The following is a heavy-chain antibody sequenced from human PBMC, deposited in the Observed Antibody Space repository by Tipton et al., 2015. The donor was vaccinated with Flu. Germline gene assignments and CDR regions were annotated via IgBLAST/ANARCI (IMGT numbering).Heavy chain of an antibody. CDR3: ARDQRITFGGVIVGDSSFDP. V-gene: IGHV4-59*01. CDR1: SGSISSYY. Sequence: TLSLTCTVSSGSISSYYWSWIRQPPGKGLEWIGYIYYSGSTNYTPSLKSRVTISVDTSKNQFSLKLSSVTAADTAVYYCARDQRITFGGVIVGDSSFDPWGQGTLVTASS. D-gene: IGHD3-16*02. J-gene: IGHJ5*02. CDR2: IYYSGST.